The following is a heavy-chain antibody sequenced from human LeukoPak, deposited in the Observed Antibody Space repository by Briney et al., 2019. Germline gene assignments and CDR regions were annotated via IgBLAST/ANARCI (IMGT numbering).Heavy chain of an antibody. CDR2: IYYSGST. CDR1: GGSISSGGYY. Sequence: PSETLSLTCTVSGGSISSGGYYWSWIRQHPGKGLEWIGYIYYSGSTYYNPSLKSRVTISVDTSKNQFSLKLSSVTAADTAVYYCARDPVAGPFDYWGQGTLVTVSS. D-gene: IGHD6-19*01. CDR3: ARDPVAGPFDY. V-gene: IGHV4-31*03. J-gene: IGHJ4*02.